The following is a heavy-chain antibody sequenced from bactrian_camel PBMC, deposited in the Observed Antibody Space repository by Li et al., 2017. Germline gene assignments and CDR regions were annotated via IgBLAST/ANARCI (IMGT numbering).Heavy chain of an antibody. Sequence: VQLVESGGGSVKTGGSLRLSCAASGDTYSAYYIGWFRQAPGKGHEWVATVNSGGSTTYYADSMKARFTISRDNAKNTVDLQMNSLKPEDTAVYYCVRDGVDFRLVVTGTTFGYWGQGTQVTVS. V-gene: IGHV3S40*01. CDR2: VNSGGSTT. J-gene: IGHJ6*01. CDR1: GDTYSAYY. D-gene: IGHD2*01. CDR3: VRDGVDFRLVVTGTTFGY.